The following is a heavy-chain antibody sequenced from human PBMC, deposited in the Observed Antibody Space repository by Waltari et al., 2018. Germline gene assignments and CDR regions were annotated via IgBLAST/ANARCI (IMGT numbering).Heavy chain of an antibody. CDR3: ASAITTPGAGANWFDP. D-gene: IGHD1-1*01. Sequence: QVQLVQSGSEVKKPGASVKVSCKASGSTFTSHGISRVRQAPGQGLEWMGWISAYNGNTNYAQKLQGSLTITTDTSTSTAYMELRSLRSDDTAVYYSASAITTPGAGANWFDPWGQGTLVTVSS. CDR2: ISAYNGNT. V-gene: IGHV1-18*01. CDR1: GSTFTSHG. J-gene: IGHJ5*02.